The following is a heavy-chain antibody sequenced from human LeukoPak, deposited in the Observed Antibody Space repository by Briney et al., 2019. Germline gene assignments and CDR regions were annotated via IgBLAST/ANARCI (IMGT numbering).Heavy chain of an antibody. CDR1: GFTFSSYW. J-gene: IGHJ4*02. D-gene: IGHD3-22*01. V-gene: IGHV3-7*01. Sequence: SGGSLRLSCAASGFTFSSYWMSWVRQAPGKGLEWVANIKQDGSEKYYVDSVKGRITISRDNAKNSLCLQMNSLRAEDTAVYYCARDGDSSGYYQPFDYWGQGTLVTVSS. CDR2: IKQDGSEK. CDR3: ARDGDSSGYYQPFDY.